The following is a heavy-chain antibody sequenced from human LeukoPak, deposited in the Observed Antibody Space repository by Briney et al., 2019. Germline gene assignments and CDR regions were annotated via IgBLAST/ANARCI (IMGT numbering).Heavy chain of an antibody. CDR2: ISYDGSNK. V-gene: IGHV3-30*04. J-gene: IGHJ3*02. CDR1: GFTFSSYA. D-gene: IGHD1-1*01. Sequence: PGRSLRLSCAASGFTFSSYAMHWVRQAPGKGLEWVAVISYDGSNKYYADSVKGRFTISRDNSKNTLYLQMNSLRAEDTAVYYCARDLEEGGAFDIWGQGTMVTVSS. CDR3: ARDLEEGGAFDI.